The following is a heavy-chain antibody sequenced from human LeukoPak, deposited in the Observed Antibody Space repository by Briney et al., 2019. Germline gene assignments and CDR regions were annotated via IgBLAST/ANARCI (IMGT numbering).Heavy chain of an antibody. D-gene: IGHD6-19*01. CDR1: RFTFSTYT. V-gene: IGHV3-48*02. Sequence: GSLRPSCAASRFTFSTYTMNWVRQAPGRGLEWVSYLSSSSRTIFYTDSVKGRFTISRDNAKNSLYLQMNSLRDEDTAVYYCARDGRIAVAAPFDYWGQGTLVTVSS. CDR2: LSSSSRTI. J-gene: IGHJ4*02. CDR3: ARDGRIAVAAPFDY.